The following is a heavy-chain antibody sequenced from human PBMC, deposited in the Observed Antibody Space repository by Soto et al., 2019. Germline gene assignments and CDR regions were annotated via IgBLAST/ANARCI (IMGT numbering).Heavy chain of an antibody. D-gene: IGHD1-26*01. CDR3: AEDRLGATPYYFDY. V-gene: IGHV3-23*01. CDR1: GFTFSSYA. Sequence: EVQLLESGGGLVQPGGSLRLSCAASGFTFSSYAMSWVRQAPGKGLEWVSAISGSGGTTYYADSVKGRFTISRDNSKNTLYLQMNSLRAEDTALYSCAEDRLGATPYYFDYWGQGNLVTVSS. J-gene: IGHJ4*02. CDR2: ISGSGGTT.